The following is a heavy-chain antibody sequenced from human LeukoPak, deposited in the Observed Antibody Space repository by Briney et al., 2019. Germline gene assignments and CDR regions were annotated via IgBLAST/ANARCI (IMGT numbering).Heavy chain of an antibody. CDR3: AKGGDCSGGSC. V-gene: IGHV3-23*01. Sequence: GGSLRLSCAASGFTFSSYAMSWVRQAPGKGLEWVSAISGSGGSTYYADSVKGRFTISRDNSKNMLYLQMNSLRAEDTAVYYCAKGGDCSGGSCWGQGTLVTVSS. J-gene: IGHJ4*02. CDR1: GFTFSSYA. D-gene: IGHD2-15*01. CDR2: ISGSGGST.